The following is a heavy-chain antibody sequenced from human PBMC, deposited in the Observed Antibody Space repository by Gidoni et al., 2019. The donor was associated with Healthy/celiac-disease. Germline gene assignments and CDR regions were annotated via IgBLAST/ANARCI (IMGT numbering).Heavy chain of an antibody. CDR2: ISYDGSNK. V-gene: IGHV3-30*04. D-gene: IGHD3-10*01. Sequence: QVQLVESGGGVVQPGRSLRLSCAAPGFTLSSYAMHWVRQAPGKGLEWVAVISYDGSNKYYADSVKGRFTISRDNSKNTLYLQMNSLRAEDTAVYYCARDRYYGSGDRGWFDPWGQGTLVTVSS. CDR3: ARDRYYGSGDRGWFDP. J-gene: IGHJ5*02. CDR1: GFTLSSYA.